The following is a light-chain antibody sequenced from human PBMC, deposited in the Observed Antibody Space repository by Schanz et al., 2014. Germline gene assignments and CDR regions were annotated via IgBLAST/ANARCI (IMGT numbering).Light chain of an antibody. CDR1: QSVSSSY. J-gene: IGKJ3*01. V-gene: IGKV3-20*01. CDR2: GAS. CDR3: QQTYSNL. Sequence: EIVLTQSPGTLSLSPGERATLSCRASQSVSSSYLAWYQQKPGQAPRLLIHGASSRATGIPDRFSGSGSGTDFTLTISSLQSEDFATYYCQQTYSNLFGPGTKVDIK.